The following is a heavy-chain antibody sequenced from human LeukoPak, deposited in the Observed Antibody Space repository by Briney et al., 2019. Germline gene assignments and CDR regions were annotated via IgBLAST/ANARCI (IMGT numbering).Heavy chain of an antibody. D-gene: IGHD6-13*01. J-gene: IGHJ4*02. Sequence: PGGSLRLSCAASGFTFSSYAMHWVRQAPGKGLEWVAVISYDGSNKYYADSVKGRFTISRDNSKNTLYLQMNSLRAEDTAVYYCARGEVSSWYLDYWGQGTLVTVSS. V-gene: IGHV3-30-3*01. CDR3: ARGEVSSWYLDY. CDR2: ISYDGSNK. CDR1: GFTFSSYA.